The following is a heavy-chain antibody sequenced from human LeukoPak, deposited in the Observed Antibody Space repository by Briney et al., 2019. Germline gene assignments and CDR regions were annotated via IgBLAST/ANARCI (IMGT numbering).Heavy chain of an antibody. D-gene: IGHD3-22*01. V-gene: IGHV3-23*01. Sequence: RGFLRLSCAASGFTFSSYAMSWVRQAPGKGLEWVSAISGSGGSTYYADSVKGRFTISSDNSKNTLYLQMNSLRAEDTAVYYCAKDSSGYYAFDIWGQGTMVTVSS. CDR1: GFTFSSYA. J-gene: IGHJ3*02. CDR3: AKDSSGYYAFDI. CDR2: ISGSGGST.